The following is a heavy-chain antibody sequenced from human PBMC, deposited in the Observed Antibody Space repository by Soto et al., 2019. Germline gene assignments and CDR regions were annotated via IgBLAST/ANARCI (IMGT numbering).Heavy chain of an antibody. Sequence: ASVKVSCKASGFSFTGHYMHWVRQAPGQGLEWMGGINPNSVGTNYAQKFQGRVTMTRDTSISTAYMEPSRLRSDDTAVYYCAREPMVRAAHDFDIWGQGTMVTVSS. D-gene: IGHD3-10*01. CDR2: INPNSVGT. CDR1: GFSFTGHY. CDR3: AREPMVRAAHDFDI. V-gene: IGHV1-2*02. J-gene: IGHJ3*02.